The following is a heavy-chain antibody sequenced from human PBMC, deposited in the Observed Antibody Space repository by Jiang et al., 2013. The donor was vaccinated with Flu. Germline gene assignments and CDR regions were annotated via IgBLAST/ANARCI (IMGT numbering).Heavy chain of an antibody. CDR3: ARELYYYDSSGDTVFYMDV. D-gene: IGHD3-22*01. J-gene: IGHJ6*03. V-gene: IGHV3-21*01. CDR1: GFTFSTYN. CDR2: ISGRSSYI. Sequence: VQLVESGGGLVKPGGSLRLSCAASGFTFSTYNMNWVRQAPGKGLEWVSSISGRSSYISYADSVKGRFTISRDNAKNSLYLQVNSLRAEDTAVYYCARELYYYDSSGDTVFYMDVWGKGTTVTVSS.